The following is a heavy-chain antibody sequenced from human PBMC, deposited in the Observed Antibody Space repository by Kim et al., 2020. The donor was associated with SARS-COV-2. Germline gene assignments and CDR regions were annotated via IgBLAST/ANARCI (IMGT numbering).Heavy chain of an antibody. J-gene: IGHJ6*02. CDR3: ARDTAAAMDV. Sequence: TTYAPSVKGRFIGSRENSKGTLYLQMSSLKTEDTAVYYCARDTAAAMDVWGQGTTVTVSS. D-gene: IGHD6-25*01. V-gene: IGHV3-72*01. CDR2: T.